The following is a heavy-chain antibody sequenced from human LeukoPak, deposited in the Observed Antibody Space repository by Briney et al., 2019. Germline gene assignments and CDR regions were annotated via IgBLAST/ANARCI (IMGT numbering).Heavy chain of an antibody. CDR3: AKDINWRPDY. CDR1: GFTFSSYA. V-gene: IGHV3-23*01. D-gene: IGHD1-20*01. J-gene: IGHJ4*02. CDR2: ISGSGGST. Sequence: GGSLRLSCAASGFTFSSYAMSWVHQAPGKGLEWVSAISGSGGSTYYADSVKGRFAISRDNSKNTLYLQMNSLRAEDTAVYYCAKDINWRPDYWGQGTLVTVSS.